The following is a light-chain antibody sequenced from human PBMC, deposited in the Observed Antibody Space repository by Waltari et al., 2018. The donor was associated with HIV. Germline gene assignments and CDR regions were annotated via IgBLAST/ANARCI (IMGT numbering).Light chain of an antibody. J-gene: IGLJ2*01. CDR1: SSNIGSTY. CDR3: AAWDDSLSATV. V-gene: IGLV1-47*01. Sequence: QSVLTPPPSASGTPGQRVTIPCSGSSSNIGSTYVHWYQQPPGTAPKLLIYMSDQRPSGVPDRFSESKSGTSASLAISGLRSEDEAEYYCAAWDDSLSATVFGGGTKLTVL. CDR2: MSD.